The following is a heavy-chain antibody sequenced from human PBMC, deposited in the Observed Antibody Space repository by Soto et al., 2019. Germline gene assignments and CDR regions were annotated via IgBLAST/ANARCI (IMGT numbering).Heavy chain of an antibody. CDR3: ARAEQWLQAFDI. D-gene: IGHD6-19*01. CDR1: GFIFSYYG. J-gene: IGHJ3*02. Sequence: GGSLRLSCAASGFIFSYYGMHWLRQAPGKGLEWVSVIYSGGSTYYADSVKGRFTISRHNSKNTLYLQMNSLRAEDTAVYYCARAEQWLQAFDIWGQGTMVTVSS. V-gene: IGHV3-53*04. CDR2: IYSGGST.